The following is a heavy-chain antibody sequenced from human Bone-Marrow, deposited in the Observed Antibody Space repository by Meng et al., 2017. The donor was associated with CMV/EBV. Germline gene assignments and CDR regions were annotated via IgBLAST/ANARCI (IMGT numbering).Heavy chain of an antibody. CDR2: LYTSGST. D-gene: IGHD3-22*01. CDR3: ARDLDSSGYFYWYFDL. CDR1: GGSIRSDY. J-gene: IGHJ2*01. Sequence: QGALEPWGAGLLKPSEPLALTGTASGGSIRSDYCTWIRRPAGKGLEWIGRLYTSGSTNYNPSLKSRVTMSVDTSKNQFSLKLSSVTAADTAVYYCARDLDSSGYFYWYFDLWGRGTLVTVS. V-gene: IGHV4-59*10.